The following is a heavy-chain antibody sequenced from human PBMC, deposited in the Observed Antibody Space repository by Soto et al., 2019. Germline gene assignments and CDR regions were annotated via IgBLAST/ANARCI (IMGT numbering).Heavy chain of an antibody. V-gene: IGHV3-48*03. J-gene: IGHJ4*02. CDR3: TRAAWFPYLSFY. CDR2: ISSSGSTA. D-gene: IGHD3-10*01. CDR1: GFTFSRFE. Sequence: LRLSCAASGFTFSRFELHWVRQAPGKGLEWIPYISSSGSTAYYASSVEGRFTISRDNANNSVYLQMDSLRAEDTALYYCTRAAWFPYLSFYWGQGALVTVSS.